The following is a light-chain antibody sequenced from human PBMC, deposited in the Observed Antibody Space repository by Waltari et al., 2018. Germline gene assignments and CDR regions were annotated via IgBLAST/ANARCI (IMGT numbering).Light chain of an antibody. CDR3: MQGLHPPRT. V-gene: IGKV2-29*02. CDR1: QTLLHSDGQTY. J-gene: IGKJ1*01. CDR2: AVS. Sequence: DVVMTQTPLSLSVTPGQPASISCKSIQTLLHSDGQTYLYGFLQKPGQSPQLLIYAVSSRVSGVSTKFSGSGSGRDFTLKISRVEAEDVGIYYCMQGLHPPRTFGQGTKVEMK.